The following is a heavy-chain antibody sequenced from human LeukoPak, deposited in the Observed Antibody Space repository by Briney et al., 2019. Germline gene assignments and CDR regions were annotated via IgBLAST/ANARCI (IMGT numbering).Heavy chain of an antibody. D-gene: IGHD6-13*01. CDR2: IYYSGST. J-gene: IGHJ4*02. Sequence: SETLSLTCTVSGGSISSYYWSWIRQPPGKGLEWIGYIYYSGSTNYNPSLMSRVTISVDTSKNQFALKLSSVTAADSARAPYSRSSDYFDYWGQGTLVTVSS. CDR1: GGSISSYY. CDR3: SRSSDYFDY. V-gene: IGHV4-59*01.